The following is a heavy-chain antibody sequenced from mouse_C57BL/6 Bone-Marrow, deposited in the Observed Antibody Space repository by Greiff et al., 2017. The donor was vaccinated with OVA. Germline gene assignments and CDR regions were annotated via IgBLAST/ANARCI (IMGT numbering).Heavy chain of an antibody. J-gene: IGHJ1*03. D-gene: IGHD1-1*01. CDR3: ARSSYYYGCYCYFDV. V-gene: IGHV1-23*01. CDR1: GYTFTDYE. CDR2: LYPETGST. Sequence: VQLQQSGAELVRPGASVKLSCKASGYTFTDYEMHWVKQTPVHGLEWIGALYPETGSTDYNQKFKGKATLTAAKSSSTAYMELRSLTSEDSAVYYCARSSYYYGCYCYFDVWGTGTTVTVSS.